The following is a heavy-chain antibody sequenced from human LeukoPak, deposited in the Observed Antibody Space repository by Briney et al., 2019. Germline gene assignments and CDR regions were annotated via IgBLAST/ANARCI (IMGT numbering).Heavy chain of an antibody. CDR1: GFTFSSYG. CDR3: AKDAGYSGYDREYYYGMDV. Sequence: GGSLRLSCAASGFTFSSYGMHWVRQAPGKGLEWVAVISYDGSNKYYADSVKGRFTISRDNSKNTLYLQMNSLRAEDTAVYYCAKDAGYSGYDREYYYGMDVWGQGTTVTVSS. V-gene: IGHV3-30*18. J-gene: IGHJ6*02. D-gene: IGHD5-12*01. CDR2: ISYDGSNK.